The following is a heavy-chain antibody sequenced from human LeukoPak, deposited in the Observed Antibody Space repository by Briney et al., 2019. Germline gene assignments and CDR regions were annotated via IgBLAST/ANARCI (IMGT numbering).Heavy chain of an antibody. V-gene: IGHV4-30-4*08. CDR3: ARDRITIFGVVQNWFDP. CDR1: GGSISSGDYY. J-gene: IGHJ5*02. D-gene: IGHD3-3*01. Sequence: SQTLSLTCTVSGGSISSGDYYWSWIRQPPGKGLEWIGYIYYSGSTYYNPSLKSRFTISVDTSKNQFSLKLSSVTAADTAVYYCARDRITIFGVVQNWFDPWGQGTLVTASS. CDR2: IYYSGST.